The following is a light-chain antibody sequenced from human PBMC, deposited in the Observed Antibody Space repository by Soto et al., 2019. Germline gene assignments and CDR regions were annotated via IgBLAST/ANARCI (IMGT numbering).Light chain of an antibody. CDR2: EGG. CDR1: SSDVGNYNL. Sequence: QSALTQPDSVSGSPGQSITICCTGTSSDVGNYNLVSWYQQYPGKAPKLMIYEGGKRPSGVSNRFSGSKSSNTASLTISGLQAEDEADYYCCSFALRSTLIFGGGTKLTVL. CDR3: CSFALRSTLI. V-gene: IGLV2-23*01. J-gene: IGLJ2*01.